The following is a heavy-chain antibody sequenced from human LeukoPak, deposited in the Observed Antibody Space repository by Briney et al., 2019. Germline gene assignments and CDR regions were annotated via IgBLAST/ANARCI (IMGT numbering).Heavy chain of an antibody. D-gene: IGHD6-13*01. J-gene: IGHJ4*02. Sequence: PSETLSLTCTVSGGSISSYYWSWIRQPPGRGLEWIGYISFIGSTNYTPSLKSRVTISGDTSMNQFSLKLSSVTAAETAVYYCARHYSSGAAGHFFDYWGQGTLVTVSS. CDR2: ISFIGST. V-gene: IGHV4-59*08. CDR1: GGSISSYY. CDR3: ARHYSSGAAGHFFDY.